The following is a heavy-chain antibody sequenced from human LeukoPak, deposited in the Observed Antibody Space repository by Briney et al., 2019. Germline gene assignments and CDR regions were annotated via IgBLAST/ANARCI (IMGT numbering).Heavy chain of an antibody. CDR2: ISGNGGST. D-gene: IGHD3-10*01. CDR3: ASTYGSGRTLYYFDF. Sequence: GGSLRLSCSASGFTFSRYPMHWVRQAPGKGLEYVSAISGNGGSTYYADSVKGRFTISRDNSKNTLYLQMNSLRVEDTAVYYCASTYGSGRTLYYFDFWGHGTLVTVSS. CDR1: GFTFSRYP. J-gene: IGHJ4*01. V-gene: IGHV3-64*04.